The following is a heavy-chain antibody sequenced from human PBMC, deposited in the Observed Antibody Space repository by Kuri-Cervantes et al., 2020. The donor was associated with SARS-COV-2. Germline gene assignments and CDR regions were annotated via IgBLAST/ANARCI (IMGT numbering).Heavy chain of an antibody. CDR2: IYYSGST. Sequence: SETLSLTCTVSGGSISSSSYYWGWIRQPPGKGLEWIGYIYYSGSTNYNPSLKSRVTISVDTSKNQFSLKLSSVTAADTAVYYCARAPRGNYGNYYYYYMDVWGKGTTVTVSS. CDR3: ARAPRGNYGNYYYYYMDV. V-gene: IGHV4-61*05. D-gene: IGHD1-7*01. J-gene: IGHJ6*03. CDR1: GGSISSSSYY.